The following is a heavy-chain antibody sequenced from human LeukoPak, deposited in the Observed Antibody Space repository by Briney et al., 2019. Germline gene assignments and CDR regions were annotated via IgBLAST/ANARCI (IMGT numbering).Heavy chain of an antibody. CDR2: ISGSGGST. CDR3: AKDSSSWYSFDY. D-gene: IGHD6-13*01. J-gene: IGHJ4*02. CDR1: GFTFSSYA. V-gene: IGHV3-23*01. Sequence: GGSLRLSCAASGFTFSSYAMSWVRRAPGKGLEWVSAISGSGGSTCYADSVKGRFTISRDNSKNTLHLQMNSLRAEDTAVYYCAKDSSSWYSFDYWGQGTLVTVSS.